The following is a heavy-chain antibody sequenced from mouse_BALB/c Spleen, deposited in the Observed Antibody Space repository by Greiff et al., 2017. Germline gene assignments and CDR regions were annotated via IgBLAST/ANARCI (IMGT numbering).Heavy chain of an antibody. CDR1: GFTFSSYA. J-gene: IGHJ2*01. CDR3: ARQEHYYGPFDY. V-gene: IGHV5-9-3*01. D-gene: IGHD1-2*01. Sequence: EVKLVESGGGLVKPGGSLKLSCAASGFTFSSYAMSWVRQTPEKRLEWVATISSGGSYTYYPDSVKGRFTISRDNAKNTLYLQMSSLRSEDTAMYYCARQEHYYGPFDYWGQGTTLTVSS. CDR2: ISSGGSYT.